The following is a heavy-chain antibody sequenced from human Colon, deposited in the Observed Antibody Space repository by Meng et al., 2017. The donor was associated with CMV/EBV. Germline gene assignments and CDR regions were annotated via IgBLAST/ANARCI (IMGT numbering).Heavy chain of an antibody. CDR3: VRAEYGDYGGY. V-gene: IGHV3-48*03. CDR1: GFTFSNYE. D-gene: IGHD4-17*01. Sequence: GESLKISCAASGFTFSNYEMNWVRQAPGKGLEWIGYIDNSGTTTYYADSVQGRFTTSRDNAMRSLYLQMNSLTAEDTAVYYCVRAEYGDYGGYWGQGTLVTVSS. CDR2: IDNSGTTT. J-gene: IGHJ4*02.